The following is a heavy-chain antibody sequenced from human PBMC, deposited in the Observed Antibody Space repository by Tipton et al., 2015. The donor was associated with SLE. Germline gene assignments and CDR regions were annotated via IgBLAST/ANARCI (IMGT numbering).Heavy chain of an antibody. J-gene: IGHJ4*02. D-gene: IGHD2-15*01. CDR3: AIFGGSFEF. CDR1: GYTFTTYG. CDR2: ISSYYGTT. Sequence: QSGAEVKKPGASVKVSCKTSGYTFTTYGIDWVRQAPGQGLEWMGWISSYYGTTKYAEKFQGRVTGTTDANTRTASMELRSLRSDDTAVYYCAIFGGSFEFWGQGSLVSVSS. V-gene: IGHV1-18*01.